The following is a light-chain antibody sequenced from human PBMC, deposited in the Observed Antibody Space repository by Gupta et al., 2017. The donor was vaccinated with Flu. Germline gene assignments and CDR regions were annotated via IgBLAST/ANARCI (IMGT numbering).Light chain of an antibody. J-gene: IGKJ4*01. Sequence: AIVTCTASQAHSGGNELGWYQQKPGQAPRLLISGASIRATGIPARFSASGSGTDFTLTISSLEPDDFAVYYCQQRSKWPVSFGGGTKLELK. CDR1: QAHSGGNE. CDR3: QQRSKWPVS. CDR2: GAS. V-gene: IGKV3-11*01.